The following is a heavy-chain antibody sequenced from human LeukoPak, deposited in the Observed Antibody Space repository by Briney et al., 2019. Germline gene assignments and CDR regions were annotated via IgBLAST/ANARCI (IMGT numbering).Heavy chain of an antibody. CDR3: AREERIAARPFDY. CDR2: INPNSGGT. J-gene: IGHJ4*02. D-gene: IGHD6-6*01. V-gene: IGHV1-2*02. Sequence: ASVKVSCKASGYTFTGYYMHWVRQAPGQGLEWMGWINPNSGGTNYAQKFQGRVTMTRDTSISTAYVELSRLRSDDTAVYYCAREERIAARPFDYWGQGTLVTVSS. CDR1: GYTFTGYY.